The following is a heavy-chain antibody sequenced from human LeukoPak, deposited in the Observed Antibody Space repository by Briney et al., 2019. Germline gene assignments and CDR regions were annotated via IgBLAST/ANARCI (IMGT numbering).Heavy chain of an antibody. J-gene: IGHJ4*02. V-gene: IGHV3-7*01. D-gene: IGHD6-6*01. CDR3: ASPTGSSSPYYFDY. Sequence: GGSLRLSCAASGFTFSSYWMSWVRQAPGKGLEWVADIKQDGSEKYYVDSVKGRFTISRDNAKNSLYLQMNSLRAEDTAVYYCASPTGSSSPYYFDYWGQGTMVTASS. CDR2: IKQDGSEK. CDR1: GFTFSSYW.